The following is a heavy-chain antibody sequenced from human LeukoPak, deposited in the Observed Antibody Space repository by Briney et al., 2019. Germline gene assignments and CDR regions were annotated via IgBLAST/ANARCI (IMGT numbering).Heavy chain of an antibody. CDR1: GYTLDENH. D-gene: IGHD2-8*02. V-gene: IGHV1-2*02. CDR3: ARAGDESTGHYDSLHF. Sequence: ASVKVSCNASGYTLDENHIHWVRQATGQGPAWMGWINPKSGATDSAQQFQGRLTMTRDTSIGTASMDLSGLGLDDTGIYYCARAGDESTGHYDSLHFWGQGTMVTVSS. CDR2: INPKSGAT. J-gene: IGHJ3*01.